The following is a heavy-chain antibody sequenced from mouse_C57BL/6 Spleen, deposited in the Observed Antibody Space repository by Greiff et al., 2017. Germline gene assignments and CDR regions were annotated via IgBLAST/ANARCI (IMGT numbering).Heavy chain of an antibody. Sequence: EVQRVESEGGLVQPGSSMKLSCTASGFTFSDYYMAWVRQVPEKGLEWVANINYDGSSTYYLDSLKSRFIISRDNAKNILYLQMSSLKSEDTATYYCARFSSGYGWFAYWGQGTLVTVSA. CDR2: INYDGSST. CDR1: GFTFSDYY. CDR3: ARFSSGYGWFAY. D-gene: IGHD3-1*01. J-gene: IGHJ3*01. V-gene: IGHV5-16*01.